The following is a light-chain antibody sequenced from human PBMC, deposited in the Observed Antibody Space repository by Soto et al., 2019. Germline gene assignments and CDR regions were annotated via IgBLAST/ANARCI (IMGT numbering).Light chain of an antibody. V-gene: IGKV3-15*01. Sequence: EIVMTQSPATLSVSPGERVTLSCRASQSISSNLAWYQQKPGQAPRLLIYGASTRATGIPARFSGSGSGTEFTLTISSLQSEDFAFYYCQAQKFGQGTRVEI. CDR2: GAS. J-gene: IGKJ1*01. CDR3: QAQK. CDR1: QSISSN.